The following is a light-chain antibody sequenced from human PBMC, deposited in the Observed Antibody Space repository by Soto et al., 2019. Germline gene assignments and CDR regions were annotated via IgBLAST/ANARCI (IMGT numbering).Light chain of an antibody. CDR1: SSDVGGYNY. J-gene: IGLJ1*01. Sequence: QSVLTQPASVSGSPGRSITISCTGTSSDVGGYNYVSWYQQHPGKAPKLMIYDVSNRPSGVSNRFSGSKSGNTASLTISGLQAEDEADYYCSSYKSTSTLYVF. CDR3: SSYKSTSTLYV. CDR2: DVS. V-gene: IGLV2-14*01.